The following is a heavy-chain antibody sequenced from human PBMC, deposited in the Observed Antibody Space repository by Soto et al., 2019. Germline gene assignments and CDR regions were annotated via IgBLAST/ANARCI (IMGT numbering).Heavy chain of an antibody. V-gene: IGHV5-51*01. J-gene: IGHJ4*02. D-gene: IGHD4-17*01. Sequence: GESLKISCQGSGYIFATYWIGWVRQMPGKGLEWMGIIYPRDSDIRYSPSFQGQVTISADKSINTAYLQWASLEASDSAMYYCARGDYEGNYFNYWGQGTLVTVSS. CDR1: GYIFATYW. CDR2: IYPRDSDI. CDR3: ARGDYEGNYFNY.